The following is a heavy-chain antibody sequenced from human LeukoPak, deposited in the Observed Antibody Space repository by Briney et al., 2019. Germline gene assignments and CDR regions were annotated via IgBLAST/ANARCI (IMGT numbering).Heavy chain of an antibody. CDR1: GFTFSSYG. D-gene: IGHD2-2*01. Sequence: PGRSLRLSCAASGFTFSSYGMHWVRQAPGKGLEWVAVISYDGSNKYYADSVKGRFTISRDNSKNTLYLQMNSLRAEDTAVYYCARNSGNGFGQLPFAYWGQGTLVTVSS. CDR2: ISYDGSNK. J-gene: IGHJ4*02. V-gene: IGHV3-30*03. CDR3: ARNSGNGFGQLPFAY.